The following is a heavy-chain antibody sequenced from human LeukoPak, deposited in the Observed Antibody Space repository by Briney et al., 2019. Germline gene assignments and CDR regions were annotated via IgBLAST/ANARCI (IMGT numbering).Heavy chain of an antibody. D-gene: IGHD6-13*01. J-gene: IGHJ5*02. CDR1: GFPFSRYW. V-gene: IGHV3-74*01. Sequence: GGSLRLSCGASGFPFSRYWMNWVRQGPGTGLVWVARISIDGTITTYADSVEGRFTISRDNAKNSLYLQMNSLRAEDTAVYYCARDQQLVLWFDPRGQGTLATVSS. CDR3: ARDQQLVLWFDP. CDR2: ISIDGTIT.